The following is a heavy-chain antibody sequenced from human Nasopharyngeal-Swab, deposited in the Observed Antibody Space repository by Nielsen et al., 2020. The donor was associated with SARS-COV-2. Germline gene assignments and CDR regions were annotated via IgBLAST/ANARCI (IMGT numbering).Heavy chain of an antibody. CDR2: INHSGST. J-gene: IGHJ6*02. CDR3: ASGVYSGFGYYYYGMDV. Sequence: WIRQPPGKGLEWIGEINHSGSTNYNPSLKSRVTISVDTSKNQFSLKLSSVTAADTAAYYCASGVYSGFGYYYYGMDVWGQGTTVTVSS. V-gene: IGHV4-34*01. D-gene: IGHD5-12*01.